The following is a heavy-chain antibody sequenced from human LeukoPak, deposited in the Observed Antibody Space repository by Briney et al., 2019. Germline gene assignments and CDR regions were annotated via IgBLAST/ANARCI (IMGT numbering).Heavy chain of an antibody. D-gene: IGHD5-18*01. CDR1: GGSISSSSYY. CDR3: ARQTKVDTAMEWSYYFDY. V-gene: IGHV4-39*01. Sequence: SETLSLTCTVSGGSISSSSYYWRWIRQPPGKGLEWIGSIYYSGSTYYNPSLKSRVTISVDTSKNQFSLKLSSVTAADTAVYYCARQTKVDTAMEWSYYFDYWGQGTLVTVSS. J-gene: IGHJ4*02. CDR2: IYYSGST.